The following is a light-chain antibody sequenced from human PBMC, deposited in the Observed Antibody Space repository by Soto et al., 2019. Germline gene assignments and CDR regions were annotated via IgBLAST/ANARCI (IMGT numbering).Light chain of an antibody. V-gene: IGKV3-20*01. Sequence: EIVLTQSPGTLSLSPGEGASLSCKASQSVYNNYLAWYQHKPGRSPRFLIYGASSRATGIPDRFSGSGSGTDFTLTISRLEPEDFAVYYCQQYGGTPPITFGQGTRLEIK. CDR1: QSVYNNY. CDR3: QQYGGTPPIT. J-gene: IGKJ5*01. CDR2: GAS.